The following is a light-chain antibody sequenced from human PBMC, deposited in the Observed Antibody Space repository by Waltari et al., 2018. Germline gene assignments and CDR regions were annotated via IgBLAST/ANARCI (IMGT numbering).Light chain of an antibody. J-gene: IGKJ1*01. CDR3: LQDYKYPRT. CDR1: QGIGND. Sequence: AIQMTQSPSSLSASVGDRVTISCRASQGIGNDLGWYQQKPGTAPKLLIFAASTLPSRVPSRFSGSGSGTDFTLTISSLQPEDFATYYCLQDYKYPRTFGQGTKVEIK. CDR2: AAS. V-gene: IGKV1-6*02.